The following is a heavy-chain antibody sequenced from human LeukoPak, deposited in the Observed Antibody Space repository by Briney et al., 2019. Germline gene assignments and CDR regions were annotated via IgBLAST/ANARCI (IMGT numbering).Heavy chain of an antibody. J-gene: IGHJ4*02. V-gene: IGHV3-23*01. CDR3: AKDPTVGTTNYFDY. CDR1: GFTFSSYA. CDR2: ISGSGGST. D-gene: IGHD4-23*01. Sequence: GGSLRLSCAASGFTFSSYAMSWVRQAPGKGLEWISAISGSGGSTDYADSVKGRFTISRDNSKNTLYLQMNSLRAEDTAIYYCAKDPTVGTTNYFDYWGQGTLVTVSS.